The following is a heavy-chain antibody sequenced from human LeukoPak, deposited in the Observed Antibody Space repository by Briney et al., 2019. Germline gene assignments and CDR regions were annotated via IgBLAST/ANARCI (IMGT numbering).Heavy chain of an antibody. J-gene: IGHJ6*03. Sequence: PGGSLRLYCAAIRFTYSSYAMSWAHQAPGKGMDCVSAISGRCGSTYYADSVKGRFTISRDNSKNTLYLQMNSVRAEDTAVYYCAKGGSFGYYYYMDVWGKGNTVTVSS. V-gene: IGHV3-23*01. CDR3: AKGGSFGYYYYMDV. CDR1: RFTYSSYA. CDR2: ISGRCGST. D-gene: IGHD1-26*01.